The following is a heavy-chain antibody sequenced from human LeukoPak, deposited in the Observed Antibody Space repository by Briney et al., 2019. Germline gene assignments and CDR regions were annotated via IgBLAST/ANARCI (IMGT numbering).Heavy chain of an antibody. J-gene: IGHJ6*04. V-gene: IGHV4-30-2*01. CDR2: IYHSGST. CDR1: GGSISSGGYS. Sequence: SQTLSLTCAVSGGSISSGGYSWSWIRQPPGKGLEWIGYIYHSGSTYYNPSLKSRVTVSVDRSKNQFSLKLSSVTAADTAVYYCARAFGDEDYYGMDVWGKGTTVIVSS. CDR3: ARAFGDEDYYGMDV. D-gene: IGHD3-16*01.